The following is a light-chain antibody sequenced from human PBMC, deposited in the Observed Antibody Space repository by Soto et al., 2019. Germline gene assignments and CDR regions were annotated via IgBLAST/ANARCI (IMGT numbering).Light chain of an antibody. V-gene: IGKV3-20*01. CDR3: QQFSSYPLT. CDR1: QSIHTS. CDR2: DST. Sequence: VLTQSPATLSLSPGERATLSCRASQSIHTSLAWYQQKSGKPPRLVIYDSTLRANGIPDRFSGGGSGTDFTLTISRLEPEDFAVYYCQQFSSYPLTFGGGTKVDIK. J-gene: IGKJ4*01.